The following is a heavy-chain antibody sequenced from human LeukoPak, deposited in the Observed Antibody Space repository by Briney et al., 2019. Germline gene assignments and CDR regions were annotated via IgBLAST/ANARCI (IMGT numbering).Heavy chain of an antibody. CDR3: TTDYYDSSGYYPSDAFDI. V-gene: IGHV3-48*01. Sequence: GGSLRLSCAASGFTVSSNYMNWVRQAPGKGLEWVSYITTSSDSKYYADSVKGRFTISRDNAKNSLYLQMNSLRAEDTAVYYCTTDYYDSSGYYPSDAFDIWGQGTMVTVSS. J-gene: IGHJ3*02. D-gene: IGHD3-22*01. CDR1: GFTVSSNY. CDR2: ITTSSDSK.